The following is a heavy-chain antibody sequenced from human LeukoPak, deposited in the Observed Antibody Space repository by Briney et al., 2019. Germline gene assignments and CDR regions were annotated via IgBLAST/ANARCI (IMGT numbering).Heavy chain of an antibody. CDR1: GFTFDRYT. D-gene: IGHD3-10*01. Sequence: GGSLRLSCAASGFTFDRYTMYWVRQPPGKGLEWVAHITRNGSGTYYADSVKGRFTISRDNSKKSLYLQMNSLRIEDTALYYCAKDWAMIREDYYMDVWGKGTTVTVSS. J-gene: IGHJ6*03. CDR2: ITRNGSGT. CDR3: AKDWAMIREDYYMDV. V-gene: IGHV3-43*01.